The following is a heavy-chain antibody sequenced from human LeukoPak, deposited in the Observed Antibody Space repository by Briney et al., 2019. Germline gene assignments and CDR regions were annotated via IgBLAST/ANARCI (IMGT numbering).Heavy chain of an antibody. Sequence: SGPTLVNPARTLTLTCTFSGFSLSTGGMCVSWVRQPPVKALEWLARIDCDDDKYYITSLKTRLTISNVTAKNQLVLTMTNMDPVNTATYSCARIGPYGNSGILLLLHDYWGQGTLVTVSS. D-gene: IGHD1-26*01. V-gene: IGHV2-70*11. J-gene: IGHJ4*02. CDR3: ARIGPYGNSGILLLLHDY. CDR1: GFSLSTGGMC. CDR2: IDCDDDK.